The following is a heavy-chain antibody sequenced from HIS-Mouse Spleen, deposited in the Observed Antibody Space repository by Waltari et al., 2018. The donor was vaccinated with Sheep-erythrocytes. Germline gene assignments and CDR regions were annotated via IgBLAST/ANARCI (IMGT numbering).Heavy chain of an antibody. D-gene: IGHD7-27*01. CDR3: ARDPLTGADY. V-gene: IGHV4-31*03. CDR1: GDSISSGGYY. Sequence: QVQLQESGPGLVKPSQTLSLTCTVSGDSISSGGYYWSWIRQHPGKGLEWIGYIYYRGGTYYIPSRKSRVTISVVTSKNQFSLKLSSVTAADTAVYYCARDPLTGADYWGQGTLVTVSS. CDR2: IYYRGGT. J-gene: IGHJ4*02.